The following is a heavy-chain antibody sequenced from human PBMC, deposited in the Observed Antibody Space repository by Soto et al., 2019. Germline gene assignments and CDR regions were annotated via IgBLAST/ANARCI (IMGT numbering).Heavy chain of an antibody. J-gene: IGHJ6*02. V-gene: IGHV1-2*04. CDR1: GGTFSSYA. Sequence: ASVKVSCKASGGTFSSYAISWVRQAPGQGLEWMGWINPNSGGTNYAQKFQGWVTMTRDTSISTAYMELSRLRSDDTAVYYCARDNITMVRGPNYYYYGMDVWGQGTTVTVS. CDR3: ARDNITMVRGPNYYYYGMDV. D-gene: IGHD3-10*01. CDR2: INPNSGGT.